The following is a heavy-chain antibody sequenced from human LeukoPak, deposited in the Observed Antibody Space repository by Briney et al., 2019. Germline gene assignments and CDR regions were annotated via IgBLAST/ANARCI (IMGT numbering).Heavy chain of an antibody. CDR1: GGSISSCY. Sequence: SETLSLTYTVSGGSISSCYWSWIRQPPGKGLQWIGYIHCSGSTNYNPSLKSRVTISVDTSKSQSSWTLSSGTATDAAVFYGAGNGGYGMDFWGQGTTVTVSS. CDR3: AGNGGYGMDF. CDR2: IHCSGST. V-gene: IGHV4-59*03. J-gene: IGHJ6*02. D-gene: IGHD2-8*01.